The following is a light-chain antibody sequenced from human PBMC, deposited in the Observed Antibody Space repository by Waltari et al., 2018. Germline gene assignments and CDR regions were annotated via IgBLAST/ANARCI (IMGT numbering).Light chain of an antibody. CDR2: LGS. J-gene: IGKJ1*01. CDR1: QSLLHSKGNKH. CDR3: MQSQQAVWT. Sequence: DIVVTQSPLSLPVTPGEPASISCRSSQSLLHSKGNKHLDWYLQKTGQSPTLLIYLGSNRGSGVPDRFIGTGSGTDFTLKISRVEADDVVVYYCMQSQQAVWTFGQGTKVEIK. V-gene: IGKV2-28*01.